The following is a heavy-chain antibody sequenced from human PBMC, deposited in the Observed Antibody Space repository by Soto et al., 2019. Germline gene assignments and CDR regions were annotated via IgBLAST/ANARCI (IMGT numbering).Heavy chain of an antibody. Sequence: EVQLVESGGGLVQPGGSLRLSCAASGFTFSSYWMHWVRQAPGKGLVWVSLINTDGSSTTYADSVKGRFIISRDNAKNTLYVQMNSLRAEDTAVYFCTRPRYDGSGTPFDHWGQGTLVTVSS. D-gene: IGHD3-22*01. CDR1: GFTFSSYW. J-gene: IGHJ4*02. CDR3: TRPRYDGSGTPFDH. V-gene: IGHV3-74*01. CDR2: INTDGSST.